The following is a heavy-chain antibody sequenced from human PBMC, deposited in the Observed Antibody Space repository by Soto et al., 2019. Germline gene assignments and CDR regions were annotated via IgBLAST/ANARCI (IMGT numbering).Heavy chain of an antibody. CDR1: SGSISVTNVF. J-gene: IGHJ4*02. Sequence: SETLSLTCTVSSGSISVTNVFWGWVRQPPGKGLEWIGNIDYSGTAYFSPSLATRVTFHVDTSKNQFSLTLYSVTAADTAVYYCARITGRHLDYWGQGILVTVSS. V-gene: IGHV4-39*01. CDR3: ARITGRHLDY. D-gene: IGHD1-20*01. CDR2: IDYSGTA.